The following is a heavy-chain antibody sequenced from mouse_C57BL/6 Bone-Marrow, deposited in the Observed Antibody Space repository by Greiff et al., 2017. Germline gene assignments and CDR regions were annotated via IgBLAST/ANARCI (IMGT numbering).Heavy chain of an antibody. V-gene: IGHV5-12*01. CDR1: GFTFSDYY. D-gene: IGHD2-10*01. CDR2: ISNGGGST. J-gene: IGHJ1*03. CDR3: ARQPYDDNYDWHFDV. Sequence: EVQLVEPGGGFVQPGGSLKLSCAASGFTFSDYYMYWVRQTPERRLEWVAYISNGGGSTYYPDTVKGRFTISRDNANSTLYLHMSRLKSEDSAMYYCARQPYDDNYDWHFDVWGTGTTVTVSS.